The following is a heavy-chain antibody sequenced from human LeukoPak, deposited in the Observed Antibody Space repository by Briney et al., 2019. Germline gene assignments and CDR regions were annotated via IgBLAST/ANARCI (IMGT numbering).Heavy chain of an antibody. CDR3: ARDGKLYYELEEGGY. CDR2: IKQGGSEK. CDR1: GFTFSSYW. Sequence: GGSLRVSCAASGFTFSSYWMSWVRQAPGNGLEWVANIKQGGSEKYYVDSVKGRFTISRDNAKNSLYLQMNSLRAEDTAVYYCARDGKLYYELEEGGYWGQGTLVTVSS. V-gene: IGHV3-7*01. D-gene: IGHD2-8*01. J-gene: IGHJ4*02.